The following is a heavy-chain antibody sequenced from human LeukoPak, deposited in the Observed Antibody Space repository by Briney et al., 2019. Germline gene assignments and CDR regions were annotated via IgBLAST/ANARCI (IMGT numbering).Heavy chain of an antibody. V-gene: IGHV4-4*02. CDR2: IYHSGST. CDR1: GGSISSSNW. D-gene: IGHD6-19*01. CDR3: ARDGYSSGWQGGY. J-gene: IGHJ4*02. Sequence: SGTLSLTCAVSGGSISSSNWWSWVRQPPGKGLEWIGEIYHSGSTNYNPSLKSRVTISVDTSKNQFSLKLSSVTAADTAVYYCARDGYSSGWQGGYWGQGTLVTVSS.